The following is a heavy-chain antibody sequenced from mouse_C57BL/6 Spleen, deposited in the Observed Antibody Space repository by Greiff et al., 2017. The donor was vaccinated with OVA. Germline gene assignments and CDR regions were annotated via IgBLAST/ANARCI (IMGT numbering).Heavy chain of an antibody. CDR3: ARFYDYDRYFDV. Sequence: EVKLQESGPELVKPGASVKMSCKASGYTFTDYNMHWVKQSHGKSLEWIGYINPNNGGTSYNQKFKGKATLTVNKSSSTAYMELRSLTSEDSAVYYCARFYDYDRYFDVWGTGTTVTVSS. CDR1: GYTFTDYN. J-gene: IGHJ1*03. D-gene: IGHD2-4*01. CDR2: INPNNGGT. V-gene: IGHV1-22*01.